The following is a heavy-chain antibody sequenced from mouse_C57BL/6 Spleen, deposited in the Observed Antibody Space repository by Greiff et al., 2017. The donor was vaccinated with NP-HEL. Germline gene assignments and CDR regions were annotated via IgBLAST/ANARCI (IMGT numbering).Heavy chain of an antibody. D-gene: IGHD2-4*01. V-gene: IGHV3-1*01. J-gene: IGHJ2*01. CDR2: ISYSGST. Sequence: EVQLVESGPGMVKPSQSLSLTCTVTGYSITSGYDWHWIRHFPGNKLEWMGYISYSGSTNYNPSLKSRISITHDTSKNHFFLKLNAVTTEDTATYYCASGDYGYFDDWGQGTTLTVSS. CDR1: GYSITSGYD. CDR3: ASGDYGYFDD.